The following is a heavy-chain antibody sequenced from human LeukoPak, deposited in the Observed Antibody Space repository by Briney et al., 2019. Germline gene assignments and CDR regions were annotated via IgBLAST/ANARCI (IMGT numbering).Heavy chain of an antibody. D-gene: IGHD6-19*01. CDR2: VSGSGAST. J-gene: IGHJ1*01. V-gene: IGHV3-23*01. CDR3: AKDWYSSGSGYFQN. CDR1: GFRFITYA. Sequence: GGSLRLSCAASGFRFITYAINWVRQAPEKGLEWVSSVSGSGASTYYADSVKGRFTISRDNSNNTVYLQMTSLRAEDTALYYCAKDWYSSGSGYFQNWGQGTLVTVSS.